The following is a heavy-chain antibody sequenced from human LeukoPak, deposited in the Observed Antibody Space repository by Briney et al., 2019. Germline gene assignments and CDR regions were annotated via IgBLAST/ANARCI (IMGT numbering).Heavy chain of an antibody. J-gene: IGHJ4*02. CDR3: AKEPLDY. Sequence: GRSLRLSCAASGFTFSSYVMHWVRQAPGKGLEWVAVISYDGSNKYYADSVKGRFTISRDNSKNTLYLQMNSLRAEDTAVYYCAKEPLDYWGQGTLVTVSS. V-gene: IGHV3-30*18. CDR2: ISYDGSNK. CDR1: GFTFSSYV.